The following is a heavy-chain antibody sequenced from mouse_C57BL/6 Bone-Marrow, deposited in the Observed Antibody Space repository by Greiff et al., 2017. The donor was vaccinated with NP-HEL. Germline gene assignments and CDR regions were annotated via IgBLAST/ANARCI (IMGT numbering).Heavy chain of an antibody. Sequence: QVQLQQPGAELVRPGSSVKLSCKASGYTFTSYWMDWVKQRPGQGLEWIGNIYPSDSETHYNQKFKDKATLTVDKSSCTAYMQLSSLTSGDSAVYYCAICYYAMDYWGQGTSVTVSS. CDR1: GYTFTSYW. CDR3: AICYYAMDY. CDR2: IYPSDSET. V-gene: IGHV1-61*01. J-gene: IGHJ4*01.